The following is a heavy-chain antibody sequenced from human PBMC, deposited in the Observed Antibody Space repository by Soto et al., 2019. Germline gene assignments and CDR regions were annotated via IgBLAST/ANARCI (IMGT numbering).Heavy chain of an antibody. D-gene: IGHD6-19*01. CDR2: IYYSGST. CDR1: GGSISSYY. J-gene: IGHJ1*01. CDR3: ARVDSSGWSKYFQH. V-gene: IGHV4-59*01. Sequence: QVQLQESGPGLVKPSETLSLTCTVSGGSISSYYWSWIRQPPGKGLEWIGYIYYSGSTNYNPSLKSRVTISVDTSKNQFSLKLSSVTAADTAVYYCARVDSSGWSKYFQHWGQGTLVTVSS.